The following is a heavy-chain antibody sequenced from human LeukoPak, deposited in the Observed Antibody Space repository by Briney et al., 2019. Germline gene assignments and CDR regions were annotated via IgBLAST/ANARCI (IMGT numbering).Heavy chain of an antibody. CDR2: IYYSGST. J-gene: IGHJ6*02. V-gene: IGHV4-59*01. CDR3: ARGAVIAAANEYYYGMDV. Sequence: SETLSLTCTVSGGSISSYYWSWIRQPPGKGLQWIGYIYYSGSTNYNPSLKSRVTISVDTSKNQFSLKLSSVTAADTAVYYCARGAVIAAANEYYYGMDVWGQGTTVTVSS. D-gene: IGHD6-13*01. CDR1: GGSISSYY.